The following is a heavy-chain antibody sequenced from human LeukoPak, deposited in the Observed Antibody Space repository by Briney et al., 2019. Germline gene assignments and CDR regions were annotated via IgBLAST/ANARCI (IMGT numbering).Heavy chain of an antibody. J-gene: IGHJ4*02. CDR1: GGSISSSSYY. Sequence: SETLSLTCTVSGGSISSSSYYWGWLRQPPGKGLEWLGSIYYSGSTYYNPSLKSRVTISVDTSKNQFSLKLSSVTAADTAVYYCARQGAFNYWGQGTLVTVSS. CDR2: IYYSGST. V-gene: IGHV4-39*01. D-gene: IGHD3-16*01. CDR3: ARQGAFNY.